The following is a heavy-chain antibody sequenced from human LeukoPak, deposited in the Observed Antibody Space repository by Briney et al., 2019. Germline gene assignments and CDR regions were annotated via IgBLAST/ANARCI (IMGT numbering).Heavy chain of an antibody. Sequence: GESLKISCKGSGYSFTSYWIGWVRQMPGKGLEWMGIIYPGGSDTRYSPSFQGQVTISADKSISTAYLQWSSLKASDTAMYYCARQHALGPNIGDYVDYWGQGTLVTVSS. D-gene: IGHD2/OR15-2a*01. CDR3: ARQHALGPNIGDYVDY. J-gene: IGHJ4*02. CDR2: IYPGGSDT. CDR1: GYSFTSYW. V-gene: IGHV5-51*01.